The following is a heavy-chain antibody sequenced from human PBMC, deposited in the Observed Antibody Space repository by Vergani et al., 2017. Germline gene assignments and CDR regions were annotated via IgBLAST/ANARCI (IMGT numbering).Heavy chain of an antibody. CDR3: ARTRGYSYGRYYFDY. V-gene: IGHV4-34*01. J-gene: IGHJ4*02. CDR1: GGSFSGYY. Sequence: QVQLQQWGAGLLKPSETLSLTCAVYGGSFSGYYWSWIRQPPGKGLEWIGEINHSGSTNYNPSLKSRVTISVDTSKNQFSLKLSSVTAADTAVYYCARTRGYSYGRYYFDYWGQGTLVTVSS. D-gene: IGHD5-18*01. CDR2: INHSGST.